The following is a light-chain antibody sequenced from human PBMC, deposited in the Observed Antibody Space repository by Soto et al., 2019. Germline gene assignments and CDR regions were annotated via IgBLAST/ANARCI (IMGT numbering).Light chain of an antibody. CDR2: RAS. CDR1: QRISSW. Sequence: DIQMTQFPSTLSASVGDRVTITCRASQRISSWLAWYQQKPGKAPNLLIYRASSLESGVPSRFSGSGSGTEFTLTISSLEPNDSATYYCQQYDSYPWSFGQGTKVEIK. CDR3: QQYDSYPWS. J-gene: IGKJ1*01. V-gene: IGKV1-5*03.